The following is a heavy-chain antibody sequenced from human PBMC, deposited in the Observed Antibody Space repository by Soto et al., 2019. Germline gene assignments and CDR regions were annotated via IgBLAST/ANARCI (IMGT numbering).Heavy chain of an antibody. V-gene: IGHV1-46*01. CDR3: ASNLGWSSGWYN. CDR1: GYTYTSYY. J-gene: IGHJ4*02. Sequence: QVQLVQSGAEVKKPGASVKVSCKASGYTYTSYYMHWVRQAPGQGLEWMGIINPSGGSTSYAQKFQGRVTMTRDTSTSTVYMELSSLRSEDTAMYYCASNLGWSSGWYNWGQGTLVTVSS. CDR2: INPSGGST. D-gene: IGHD6-19*01.